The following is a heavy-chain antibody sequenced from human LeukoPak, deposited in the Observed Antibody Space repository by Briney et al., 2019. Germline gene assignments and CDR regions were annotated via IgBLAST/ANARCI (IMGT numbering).Heavy chain of an antibody. Sequence: SETLSLTCAVYGGSFSGYYWSWIRQPPGKGLEWIGEINHSGSTNYNPSLKSRVTISVDTSKNQFSLKLSSVTAADTAVYYCARDKYNWNLLTPNWFDPWGQGTLVTGSS. CDR2: INHSGST. CDR1: GGSFSGYY. CDR3: ARDKYNWNLLTPNWFDP. D-gene: IGHD1-7*01. J-gene: IGHJ5*02. V-gene: IGHV4-34*01.